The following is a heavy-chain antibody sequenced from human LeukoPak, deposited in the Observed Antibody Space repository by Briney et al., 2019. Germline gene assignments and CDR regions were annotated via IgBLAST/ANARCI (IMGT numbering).Heavy chain of an antibody. CDR1: GYTFTSYY. D-gene: IGHD3-22*01. V-gene: IGHV1-46*01. Sequence: ASVKVSCKASGYTFTSYYIHWVRQAPGQGLEWMGIINPSGGSTSYAQKFQGRVTMTRDTSTSTVYMELSSLRSEDTAVYYCARALDDSSGYYRFALNAFDIWGQGTMVTVSS. CDR2: INPSGGST. J-gene: IGHJ3*02. CDR3: ARALDDSSGYYRFALNAFDI.